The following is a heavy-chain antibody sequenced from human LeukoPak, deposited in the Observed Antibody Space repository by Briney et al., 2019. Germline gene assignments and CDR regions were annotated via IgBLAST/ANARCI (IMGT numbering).Heavy chain of an antibody. CDR2: ISSSGGST. V-gene: IGHV3-64D*06. D-gene: IGHD2-15*01. Sequence: GGSLRLSCSASGFTFSSYAMHWVRQAPGKGLEYVSAISSSGGSTYYADSVKGRFTISRDNSKNTLYLQMSSLRAEDTAVYYCVKGAPSYCSGGSCYRWFDPWGQGTLVTVSS. CDR1: GFTFSSYA. J-gene: IGHJ5*02. CDR3: VKGAPSYCSGGSCYRWFDP.